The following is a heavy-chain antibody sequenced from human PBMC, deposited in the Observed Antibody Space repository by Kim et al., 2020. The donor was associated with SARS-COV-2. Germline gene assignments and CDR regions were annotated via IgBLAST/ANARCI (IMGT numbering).Heavy chain of an antibody. J-gene: IGHJ4*02. V-gene: IGHV3-23*01. Sequence: YADSVKGRFTISRDRSKNALYLQMSSLRVEVAAVYYCANDNAGSGWPFGSWGQGTLDSVSS. CDR3: ANDNAGSGWPFGS. D-gene: IGHD6-25*01.